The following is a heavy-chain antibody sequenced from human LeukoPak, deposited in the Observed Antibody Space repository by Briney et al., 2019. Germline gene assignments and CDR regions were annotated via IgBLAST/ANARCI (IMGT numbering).Heavy chain of an antibody. D-gene: IGHD5-18*01. CDR3: ARLGYSYGADY. CDR2: IDPNYDST. J-gene: IGHJ4*02. Sequence: GASVKVSCMASAYXFTKYHIYWVRQAPGQGLEWMGVIDPNYDSTTYAQKFQGRITVTRDTSTSTVYMELSSLRSEDTAVYYCARLGYSYGADYWGQGTLVSVSS. CDR1: AYXFTKYH. V-gene: IGHV1-46*01.